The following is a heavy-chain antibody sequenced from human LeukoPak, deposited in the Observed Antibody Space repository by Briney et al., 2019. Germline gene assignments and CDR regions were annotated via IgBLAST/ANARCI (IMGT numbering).Heavy chain of an antibody. CDR2: MNPGNGDT. Sequence: ASVKVSCKASGYTFTTRDLTWVRQATGQGLEWMGWMNPGNGDTAYAQKFQGRVTMTRDTSMSTAYMELNNLGSEDTAIYYCARGLGDYNTDWFPVSGYWGQGTPVTVSS. V-gene: IGHV1-8*01. CDR3: ARGLGDYNTDWFPVSGY. CDR1: GYTFTTRD. J-gene: IGHJ4*02. D-gene: IGHD3-9*01.